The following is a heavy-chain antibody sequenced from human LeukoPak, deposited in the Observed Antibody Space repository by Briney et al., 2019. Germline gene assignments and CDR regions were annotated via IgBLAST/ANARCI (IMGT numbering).Heavy chain of an antibody. V-gene: IGHV3-15*01. CDR1: GFAFSNAW. D-gene: IGHD6-6*01. Sequence: GGSLRLSCAASGFAFSNAWMSWVRQAPGKGLEWVGRIKSKTDGGTTDYAAPVKGRFTISRDDSKNTLYLQMNSLKTEDTAVYYCTTGSRYGSSPRWGQGTLVTVSS. J-gene: IGHJ4*02. CDR2: IKSKTDGGTT. CDR3: TTGSRYGSSPR.